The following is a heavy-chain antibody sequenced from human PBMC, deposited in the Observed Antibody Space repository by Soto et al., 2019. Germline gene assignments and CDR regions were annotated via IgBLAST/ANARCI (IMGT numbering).Heavy chain of an antibody. J-gene: IGHJ5*02. D-gene: IGHD2-2*01. CDR3: ATTRPGVCSSTSCYAGFDP. CDR1: GGSISSGGYS. V-gene: IGHV4-31*03. Sequence: QVQLQESGPGLVKPSQTLSLTCTVSGGSISSGGYSWSWIRQHPGKGLEWIGYIYYSWSTYYNPSLKSRVTTSGDTSKNQFSLKLSSVTAADTAVYYFATTRPGVCSSTSCYAGFDPCGQGTLVTVS. CDR2: IYYSWST.